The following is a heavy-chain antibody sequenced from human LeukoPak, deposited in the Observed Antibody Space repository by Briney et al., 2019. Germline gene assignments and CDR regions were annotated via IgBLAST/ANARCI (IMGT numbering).Heavy chain of an antibody. CDR2: IYSSGST. D-gene: IGHD6-13*01. CDR1: GATISSGSNY. V-gene: IGHV4-39*07. Sequence: SETLSLTCRVSGATISSGSNYWGWIRQPPGKTLEWIGSIYSSGSTYYNSSLQSRVIIIIDTPKNHFSLTLSSVTAADTAVYYCARDGAAAGSVWSHYYYYYMDVWGKGTTVTISS. J-gene: IGHJ6*03. CDR3: ARDGAAAGSVWSHYYYYYMDV.